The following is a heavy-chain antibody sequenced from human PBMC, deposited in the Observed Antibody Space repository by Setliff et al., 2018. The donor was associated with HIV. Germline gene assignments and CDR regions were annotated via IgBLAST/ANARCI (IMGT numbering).Heavy chain of an antibody. Sequence: SETLSLTCTVSGGSITSYYWNWIRQSPGKGLEWIGYIFDSGTTKYNPSVTSRVTISVDASKNQFFLQLTSVTAADTAVYYCARYRRPPYYLDYWGQGTLVTVSS. CDR2: IFDSGTT. J-gene: IGHJ4*02. CDR3: ARYRRPPYYLDY. D-gene: IGHD3-16*02. CDR1: GGSITSYY. V-gene: IGHV4-59*12.